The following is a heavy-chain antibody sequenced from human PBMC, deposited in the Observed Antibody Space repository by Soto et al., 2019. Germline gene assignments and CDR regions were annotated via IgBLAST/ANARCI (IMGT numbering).Heavy chain of an antibody. Sequence: QVQLVQSGAEVKKPGSSVKVSCKASGGTFSSYTISWVRQAPGQGLEWMGRIIPILGIANYAQKFQGRVTITADKSTSTAYMELSSLRSEDTAVYYCARVWYYYGSGSVEPGWFDPWGQGTLVTVSS. V-gene: IGHV1-69*02. CDR3: ARVWYYYGSGSVEPGWFDP. J-gene: IGHJ5*02. CDR1: GGTFSSYT. CDR2: IIPILGIA. D-gene: IGHD3-10*01.